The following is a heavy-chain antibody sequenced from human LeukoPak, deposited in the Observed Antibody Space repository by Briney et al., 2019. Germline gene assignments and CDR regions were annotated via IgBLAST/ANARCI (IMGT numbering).Heavy chain of an antibody. V-gene: IGHV1-2*02. CDR2: INPNSGGT. J-gene: IGHJ4*02. CDR3: ASTKVWGYSSSCYDY. Sequence: ASVKVSCKASGYTFTGYYMHCVRQAPGQGLEWMGWINPNSGGTNYAQKFQGRVTMTRDTSISTAYMELSRLRSDDTAVYYCASTKVWGYSSSCYDYWGQGTLVTVSS. D-gene: IGHD6-13*01. CDR1: GYTFTGYY.